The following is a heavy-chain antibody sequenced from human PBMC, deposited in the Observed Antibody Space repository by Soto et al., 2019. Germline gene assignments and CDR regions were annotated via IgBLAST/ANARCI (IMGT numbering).Heavy chain of an antibody. J-gene: IGHJ6*02. V-gene: IGHV3-30*18. CDR1: GFTFSIYG. CDR3: AKERYGSGSYGGYYYGMDV. D-gene: IGHD3-10*01. Sequence: ALRLSCAASGFTFSIYGMHWVRQAPGKGLEWVAVISYDGSNKYYADSVKGRFTISRDNSKNTLYLQMNSLRAEDTAVYYCAKERYGSGSYGGYYYGMDVWGQGTTVTVSS. CDR2: ISYDGSNK.